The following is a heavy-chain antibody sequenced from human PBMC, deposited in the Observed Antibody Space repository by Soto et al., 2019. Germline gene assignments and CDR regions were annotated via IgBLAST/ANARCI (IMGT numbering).Heavy chain of an antibody. V-gene: IGHV3-48*01. CDR3: TRWVGGESRHLDC. Sequence: VQLVESGGGLVQPGGSLRLSCAASGFTFSAYSMNWVRQAPGKGLEWVSDISSSSSKTYYADSVKGRFTISRDNAKNSLYLQMNRLTAEDPAQYHCTRWVGGESRHLDCWGQGTLVTVSS. CDR1: GFTFSAYS. CDR2: ISSSSSKT. J-gene: IGHJ4*02. D-gene: IGHD1-1*01.